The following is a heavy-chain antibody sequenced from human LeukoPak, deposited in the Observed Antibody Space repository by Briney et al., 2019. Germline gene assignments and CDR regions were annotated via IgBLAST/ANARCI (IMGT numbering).Heavy chain of an antibody. J-gene: IGHJ4*02. CDR2: ISNSGDST. CDR3: ARRTTVLTQFDY. D-gene: IGHD4-23*01. CDR1: GFTFSNYV. Sequence: GGSLRPSCAASGFTFSNYVMNWVRQAPGKGLEWVSVISNSGDSTYFADSVKGRFTVSRDNSRNTLYLQMSSLRAEDTAVYFCARRTTVLTQFDYWGQGTLVTVSS. V-gene: IGHV3-23*01.